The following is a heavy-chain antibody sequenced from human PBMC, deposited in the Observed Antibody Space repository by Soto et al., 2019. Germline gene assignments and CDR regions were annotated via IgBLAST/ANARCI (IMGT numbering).Heavy chain of an antibody. CDR2: ISAYNGNT. CDR1: GYTFASYG. CDR3: ERRNGLPDVDQAYYDF. J-gene: IGHJ4*02. D-gene: IGHD2-8*01. V-gene: IGHV1-18*01. Sequence: GASAKVSCKASGYTFASYGISWGRQAPGQGLEWMGWISAYNGNTNYAQKLQRRVTMTTDTSPSTAYMELRSMRSADTAVYDCERRNGLPDVDQAYYDFWRQGTLVTDSS.